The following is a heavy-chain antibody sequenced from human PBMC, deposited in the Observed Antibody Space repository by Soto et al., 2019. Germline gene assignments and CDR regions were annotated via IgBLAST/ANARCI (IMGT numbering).Heavy chain of an antibody. CDR3: ARGDYDFWSGYLSGGGVYYYYGMDV. CDR2: IIPIFGTA. CDR1: GGTFSSYA. D-gene: IGHD3-3*01. V-gene: IGHV1-69*06. Sequence: QVQLVQSGAEVKKPGSSVKVSCKASGGTFSSYAISWVRQAPGQGLEWMGGIIPIFGTANYAQKFQGRVTITADKSTSTAYMELSSLRSEDPAVYYCARGDYDFWSGYLSGGGVYYYYGMDVWGQGTTVTVSS. J-gene: IGHJ6*02.